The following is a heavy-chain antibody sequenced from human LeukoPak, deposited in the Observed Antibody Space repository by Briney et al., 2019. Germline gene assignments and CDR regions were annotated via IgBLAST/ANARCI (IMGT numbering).Heavy chain of an antibody. Sequence: GGSLRLSCAVSGFTVSGNYMSWVRHAPGKGLEWVSLIYSGGTTYYADSVKGRFTISRDNPKKQLNLQMNSLRAEDTAVNYCAKDSRGSSHDYWGQGTLVTVSS. CDR3: AKDSRGSSHDY. CDR1: GFTVSGNY. CDR2: IYSGGTT. V-gene: IGHV3-53*05. J-gene: IGHJ4*02.